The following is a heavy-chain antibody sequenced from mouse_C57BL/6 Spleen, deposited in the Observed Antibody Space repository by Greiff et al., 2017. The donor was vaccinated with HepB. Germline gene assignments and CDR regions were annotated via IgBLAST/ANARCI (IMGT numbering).Heavy chain of an antibody. Sequence: EVQLQESGGGLVKPGGSLKLSCAASGFTFSSYAMSWVRQTPEKRLEWVATISDGGSYTYYPDNVKGRFTISRDNAKNNLYLQMSHLKSEDTAMYYCARDELGRYYAMDYWGQGPSVTVSS. D-gene: IGHD4-1*01. CDR1: GFTFSSYA. CDR2: ISDGGSYT. CDR3: ARDELGRYYAMDY. V-gene: IGHV5-4*01. J-gene: IGHJ4*01.